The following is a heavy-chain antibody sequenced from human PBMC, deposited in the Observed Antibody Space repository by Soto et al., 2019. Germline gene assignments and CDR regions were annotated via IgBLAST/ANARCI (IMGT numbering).Heavy chain of an antibody. V-gene: IGHV3-9*01. CDR3: VKGRLQGHNWFDP. Sequence: GGSLRLSCAASGFTFDEYAMHWVRQAPGKGLEWVSGISWNSGSIDYADSVKGRFTISRDNAKNSLYLQMNSLRAEDTALYYCVKGRLQGHNWFDPWGQGTLVTVSS. CDR2: ISWNSGSI. J-gene: IGHJ5*02. CDR1: GFTFDEYA.